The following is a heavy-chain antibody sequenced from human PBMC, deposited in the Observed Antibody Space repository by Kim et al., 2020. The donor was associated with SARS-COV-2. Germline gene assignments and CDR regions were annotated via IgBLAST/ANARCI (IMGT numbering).Heavy chain of an antibody. CDR2: INPNSGGT. J-gene: IGHJ4*02. CDR3: QITMVRGVPFDY. D-gene: IGHD3-10*01. V-gene: IGHV1-2*02. Sequence: ASVKVSCKASGYTFTGYYMHWVRQAPGQGLEWMGWINPNSGGTNYAQKFQGRVTMTRDTSISTAYMELSRLRSDDTAVYYCQITMVRGVPFDYWGQGTLVTVSS. CDR1: GYTFTGYY.